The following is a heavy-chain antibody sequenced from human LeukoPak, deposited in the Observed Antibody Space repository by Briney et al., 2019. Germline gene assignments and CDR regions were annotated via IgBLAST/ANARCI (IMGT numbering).Heavy chain of an antibody. D-gene: IGHD5-24*01. J-gene: IGHJ4*02. Sequence: ASVKVSCKASGGTFSSYAISWVRQAPGQGLEWMGRIIPILGIANYAQKFQGRVTITADKSTSTAYMELSSLRSEDTAVYYRARGERWLQFETYDYWGQGTLVTVSS. CDR1: GGTFSSYA. CDR2: IIPILGIA. CDR3: ARGERWLQFETYDY. V-gene: IGHV1-69*04.